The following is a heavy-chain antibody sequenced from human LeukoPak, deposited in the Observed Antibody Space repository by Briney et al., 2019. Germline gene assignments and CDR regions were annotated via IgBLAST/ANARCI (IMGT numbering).Heavy chain of an antibody. CDR3: ARLPYYDILTGSHPFDY. V-gene: IGHV1-18*01. D-gene: IGHD3-9*01. CDR1: GYTFTSYG. Sequence: ASVKVSCKASGYTFTSYGISWVRQAPGQGLEWMGWISAYNGNTNYAQRIQGRVTMTTDTSTSTANMELRSLRSDDTAVYYCARLPYYDILTGSHPFDYWGQGTLVTVSS. J-gene: IGHJ4*02. CDR2: ISAYNGNT.